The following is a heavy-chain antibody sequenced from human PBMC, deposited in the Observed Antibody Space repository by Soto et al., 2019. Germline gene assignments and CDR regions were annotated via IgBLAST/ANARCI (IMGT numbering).Heavy chain of an antibody. D-gene: IGHD6-6*01. CDR3: ARDRSWGDYGMDV. J-gene: IGHJ6*02. V-gene: IGHV4-59*01. CDR2: IYYSGSN. CDR1: GGSISSYY. Sequence: PSETLSLTCTASGGSISSYYWSWIRQPPGKGLEWIGYIYYSGSNNYNPPLKSRVTISVDTSKNQFSLKLSSVTAADTAVYYCARDRSWGDYGMDVWGQGTTVTVSS.